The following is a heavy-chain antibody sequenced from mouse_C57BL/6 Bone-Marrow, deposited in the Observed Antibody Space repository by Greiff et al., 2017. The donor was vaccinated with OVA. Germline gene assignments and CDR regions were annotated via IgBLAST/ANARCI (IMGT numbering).Heavy chain of an antibody. V-gene: IGHV5-9-1*02. Sequence: EVQLQESGEGLVKPGGSLKLSCAASGFTFSSDAMSWVRQTPEKRLEWVAYISSGGDYIYYADTVKGRFTISRDNARNTLYLQMSSLKSEDTAMYYCTRATLYYFDYWGQGTTLTVSS. D-gene: IGHD6-1*01. J-gene: IGHJ2*01. CDR1: GFTFSSDA. CDR2: ISSGGDYI. CDR3: TRATLYYFDY.